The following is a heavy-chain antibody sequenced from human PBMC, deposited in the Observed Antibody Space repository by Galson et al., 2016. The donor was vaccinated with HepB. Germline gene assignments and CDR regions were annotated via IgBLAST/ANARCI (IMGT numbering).Heavy chain of an antibody. Sequence: SLRLSCAASGFTFSYYSMNWVRQAPGKGLEWVSSISGSGDTTYDADAVRGRFTISRDNSRNTLSLQMDSLRAEDSAIYYCAKGNIVQVPAAPYAWGQGALVTVSS. CDR2: ISGSGDTT. CDR1: GFTFSYYS. J-gene: IGHJ5*02. D-gene: IGHD2-2*01. V-gene: IGHV3-23*01. CDR3: AKGNIVQVPAAPYA.